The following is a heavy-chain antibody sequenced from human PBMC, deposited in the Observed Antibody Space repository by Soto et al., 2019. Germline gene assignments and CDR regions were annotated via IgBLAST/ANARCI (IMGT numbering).Heavy chain of an antibody. V-gene: IGHV3-9*01. CDR2: ISWNSGNI. J-gene: IGHJ4*02. CDR1: GFSFDDYA. D-gene: IGHD4-17*01. Sequence: PGGSLRLSCVASGFSFDDYAMHWVRQIPGKGLEWVSGISWNSGNIGYAGSVKGRFTISRDNAKNSLYLQMNSLRTEDTAFYYCARTTVLSPFDYWGQGALVTVSS. CDR3: ARTTVLSPFDY.